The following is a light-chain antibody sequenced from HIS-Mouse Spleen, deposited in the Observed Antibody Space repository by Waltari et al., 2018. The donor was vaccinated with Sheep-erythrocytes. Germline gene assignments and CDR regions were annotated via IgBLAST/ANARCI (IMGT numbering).Light chain of an antibody. CDR2: AAS. CDR1: QSISSY. J-gene: IGKJ3*01. CDR3: QQSYSTPQFT. V-gene: IGKV1-39*01. Sequence: DIQMTQSPSSLSASVGDRVTITCRASQSISSYFNWYPQKLGKAPKLRIYAASSLQSGVPSRFSGSGSGTDFTLTISSLQPEDFATYYCQQSYSTPQFTFGPGTKVDIK.